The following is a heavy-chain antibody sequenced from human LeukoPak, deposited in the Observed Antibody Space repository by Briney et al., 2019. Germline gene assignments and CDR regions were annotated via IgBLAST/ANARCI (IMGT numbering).Heavy chain of an antibody. CDR3: ARGPGVGATALDY. Sequence: GGSLRLSCAASGFTFSTYGMNWVRQAPGKGLEWVSYIRTSSSTISYADSVKGRFTISRDNAKNSLFLQMNSLRAEDTAVYYCARGPGVGATALDYWGQGTLVTVSS. CDR1: GFTFSTYG. V-gene: IGHV3-48*01. J-gene: IGHJ4*02. CDR2: IRTSSSTI. D-gene: IGHD1-26*01.